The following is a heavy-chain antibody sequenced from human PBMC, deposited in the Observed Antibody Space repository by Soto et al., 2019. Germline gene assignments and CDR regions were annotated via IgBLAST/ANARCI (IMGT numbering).Heavy chain of an antibody. Sequence: PGESLKISCKSSGYSFTSYWISWVRQMPGKGLEWMGRIDPSDSYTNYSPSFQGHVTISADKSISTAYLQWSSLKASDTAMYYCARHYYYGSGSYYNEVYSRRIPDVPAPHWGQGTLVTVSS. V-gene: IGHV5-10-1*01. CDR2: IDPSDSYT. J-gene: IGHJ4*02. CDR1: GYSFTSYW. CDR3: ARHYYYGSGSYYNEVYSRRIPDVPAPH. D-gene: IGHD3-10*01.